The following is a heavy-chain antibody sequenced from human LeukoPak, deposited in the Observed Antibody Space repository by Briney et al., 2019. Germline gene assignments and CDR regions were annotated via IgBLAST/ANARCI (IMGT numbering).Heavy chain of an antibody. D-gene: IGHD1-26*01. CDR1: GFTFSNYG. V-gene: IGHV3-30*18. Sequence: GGSLRLSCTASGFTFSNYGMHWVRQAPGKGLEWVAVISYDGSNEYYADSVKGRFTISRDTSKNTLYLQMSSLRAEDTAVYYCAKDRVGVSPSESWGQGTLVTVSS. CDR3: AKDRVGVSPSES. CDR2: ISYDGSNE. J-gene: IGHJ5*02.